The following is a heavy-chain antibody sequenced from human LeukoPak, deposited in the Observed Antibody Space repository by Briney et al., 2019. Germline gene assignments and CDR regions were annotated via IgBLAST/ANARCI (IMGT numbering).Heavy chain of an antibody. CDR1: GFTFSDYE. D-gene: IGHD3-22*01. Sequence: GGSLRLSCAASGFTFSDYEMNWVRQAPGKGLEWVSYISSSGSTIYYADSVKGRFTISRDNAKNSLYLQMNSLRAEDTAVYYCAKDWDDSTFDYWGQGTLVTVSS. V-gene: IGHV3-48*03. CDR3: AKDWDDSTFDY. J-gene: IGHJ4*02. CDR2: ISSSGSTI.